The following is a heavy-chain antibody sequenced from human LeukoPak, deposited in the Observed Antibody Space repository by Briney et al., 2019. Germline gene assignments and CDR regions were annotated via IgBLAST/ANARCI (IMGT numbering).Heavy chain of an antibody. J-gene: IGHJ4*02. CDR2: INPNSGGT. Sequence: ASVKVSCKASGYTFTGYYMHWVRQAPGQGLEWMGRINPNSGGTNYAQKFQGRATMTRDTSISTAYTELSRLRSDDTAVYYCARGGSGWYYYFDYWGQGTLVTVSS. V-gene: IGHV1-2*06. D-gene: IGHD6-19*01. CDR3: ARGGSGWYYYFDY. CDR1: GYTFTGYY.